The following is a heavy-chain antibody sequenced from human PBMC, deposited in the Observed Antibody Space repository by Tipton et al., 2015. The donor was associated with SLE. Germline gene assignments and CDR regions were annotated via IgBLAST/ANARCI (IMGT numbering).Heavy chain of an antibody. J-gene: IGHJ4*02. V-gene: IGHV3-23*01. Sequence: GSLRLSCAASGFTFSSYAMSWVRQAPGKGLEWVSSISTSGGSTYYADSVKGRFTISRDNSKNTLYLQMNSLRAEDTALYYCAKDKTGSYSDYFDCWGQGALVTVSS. CDR2: ISTSGGST. CDR3: AKDKTGSYSDYFDC. D-gene: IGHD1-26*01. CDR1: GFTFSSYA.